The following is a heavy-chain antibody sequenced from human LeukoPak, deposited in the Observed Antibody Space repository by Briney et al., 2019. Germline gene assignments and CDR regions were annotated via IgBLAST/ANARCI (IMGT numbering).Heavy chain of an antibody. V-gene: IGHV4-38-2*02. J-gene: IGHJ3*02. CDR3: ARIGSGTTDAFDI. D-gene: IGHD3-10*01. CDR2: IYHSGST. CDR1: GYSISSGYY. Sequence: PSETLSLTCTVSGYSISSGYYWGWIRQPPGKGLEWIGSIYHSGSTYYHPSLKSRVTISVDTSKNQFSLKLSSVTAADTAVYYCARIGSGTTDAFDIWGQGTMVTVSS.